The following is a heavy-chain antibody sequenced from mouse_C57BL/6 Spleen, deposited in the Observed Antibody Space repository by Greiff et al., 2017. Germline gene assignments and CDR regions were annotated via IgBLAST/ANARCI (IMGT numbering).Heavy chain of an antibody. CDR3: ARRGVYYGNYDGIFAD. D-gene: IGHD2-1*01. CDR2: LYPGSGST. V-gene: IGHV1-55*01. CDR1: GYTFTSYW. J-gene: IGHJ3*01. Sequence: QVQLQQPGAELVKPGASVKLSCKASGYTFTSYWITWVKQRPGQGLEWIGDLYPGSGSTNYNEKFKSKATLTVDTSSSTAYMQLSSLTSEDSAVYYCARRGVYYGNYDGIFADWGQGTLVTVSA.